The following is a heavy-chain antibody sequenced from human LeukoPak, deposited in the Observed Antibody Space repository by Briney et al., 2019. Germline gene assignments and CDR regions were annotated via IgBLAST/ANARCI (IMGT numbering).Heavy chain of an antibody. D-gene: IGHD3-16*01. Sequence: PGGSLRLSCAASGFSFSSYWMSWGRQAPPEGREEGANIMQDGGGKYYVASLKGRFTISRDNAKNTLYLQMYSLRAEHTAVYYSARDGTYGESGAYANAFDIWGQGTMVTVSS. CDR1: GFSFSSYW. CDR2: IMQDGGGK. CDR3: ARDGTYGESGAYANAFDI. V-gene: IGHV3-7*01. J-gene: IGHJ3*02.